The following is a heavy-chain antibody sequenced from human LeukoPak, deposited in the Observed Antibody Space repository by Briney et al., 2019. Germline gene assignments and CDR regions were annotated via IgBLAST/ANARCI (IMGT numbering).Heavy chain of an antibody. D-gene: IGHD3-22*01. Sequence: GGSLRLSCAASGFTFSIYAMSWVRPAPGKGLEWVSSITISSASFYADSVKGRFTISRDNSRDTLYLQMNSLRAGDTAIYYCVKDRPNYYGSNGHYYRQNGDYWGQGTLVAVSS. CDR1: GFTFSIYA. V-gene: IGHV3-23*01. J-gene: IGHJ4*02. CDR3: VKDRPNYYGSNGHYYRQNGDY. CDR2: ITISSAS.